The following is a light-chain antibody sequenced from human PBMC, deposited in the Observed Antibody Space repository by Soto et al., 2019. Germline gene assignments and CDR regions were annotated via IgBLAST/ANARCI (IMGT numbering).Light chain of an antibody. CDR3: HQYCSSPPYT. CDR2: GAS. Sequence: EIVLTQSPGTLSLSPGERATLSCRASQSVSSSYLAWYQQKPGQAPRLLIYGASSRATGIPDWFSGSGSGTDFTLTISRLEPEDFAVYYCHQYCSSPPYTFGQGTKLYIK. CDR1: QSVSSSY. J-gene: IGKJ2*01. V-gene: IGKV3-20*01.